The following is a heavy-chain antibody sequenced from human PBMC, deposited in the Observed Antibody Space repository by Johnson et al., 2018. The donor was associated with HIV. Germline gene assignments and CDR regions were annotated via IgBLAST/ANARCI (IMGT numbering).Heavy chain of an antibody. Sequence: QVQLVESGGGVVQPGRSLRLSCAASGFTFSSYAMHWVRQAPGKGLEWVAVISFDGSNKYQADSVKGRFTISRDSSKNTLYLQMNSLRAEDTAVYYCASSWGNAFDIWGQGTMVTVSS. CDR1: GFTFSSYA. CDR2: ISFDGSNK. V-gene: IGHV3-30*04. D-gene: IGHD7-27*01. J-gene: IGHJ3*02. CDR3: ASSWGNAFDI.